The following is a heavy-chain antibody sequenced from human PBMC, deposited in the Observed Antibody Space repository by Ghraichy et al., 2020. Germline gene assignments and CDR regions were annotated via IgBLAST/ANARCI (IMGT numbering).Heavy chain of an antibody. CDR1: GFNFGYYW. V-gene: IGHV3-7*03. CDR2: INPDGSAN. Sequence: GGSLRLSCGASGFNFGYYWMSWVRQAPGKGLEWVANINPDGSANYYAHSVKGRFAISRDNFKNSLYLQMNSLRDEDTAVYYCARVADYFDSSGYFRNFDYWGQGTLVTVSS. J-gene: IGHJ4*02. D-gene: IGHD3-22*01. CDR3: ARVADYFDSSGYFRNFDY.